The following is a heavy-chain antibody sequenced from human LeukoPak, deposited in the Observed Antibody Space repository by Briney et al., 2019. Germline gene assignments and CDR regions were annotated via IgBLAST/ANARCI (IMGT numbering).Heavy chain of an antibody. Sequence: GASVKVSCKASGGTFSSYAISWVRQAPGQGLEWMGIINPSGGSTSYAQKFQGRVTMTRDTSTSTVYMELSSLRSEDTAVYYCARVGYDSSGYYYFDYWGQGTLVTVSS. CDR2: INPSGGST. D-gene: IGHD3-22*01. CDR3: ARVGYDSSGYYYFDY. J-gene: IGHJ4*02. V-gene: IGHV1-46*01. CDR1: GGTFSSYA.